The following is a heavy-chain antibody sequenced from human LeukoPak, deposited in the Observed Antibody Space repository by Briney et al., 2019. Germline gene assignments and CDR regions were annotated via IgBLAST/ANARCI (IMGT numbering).Heavy chain of an antibody. CDR3: ARHGSGSYSDYFDY. Sequence: GGSLRLSCAASGFTFSSYAMSWVRQAPGKGLEWVSAISGSGGSTYYADSVKGRFTISRDNSKNTLSLQMNSLRAEDTAVYYCARHGSGSYSDYFDYWGQGTLVTVSS. J-gene: IGHJ4*02. CDR1: GFTFSSYA. D-gene: IGHD3-10*01. V-gene: IGHV3-23*01. CDR2: ISGSGGST.